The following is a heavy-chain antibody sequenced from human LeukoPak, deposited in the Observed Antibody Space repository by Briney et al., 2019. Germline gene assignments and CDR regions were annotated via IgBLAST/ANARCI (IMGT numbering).Heavy chain of an antibody. CDR1: AFTFSNAC. D-gene: IGHD3-22*01. CDR3: TTSHDSSGYYGGY. Sequence: PGGSLRLSCAASAFTFSNACMSWVRQAAGKGLEWVGRIKSKTDGGKTDYAAPVKGRFTISRDDSKNTLYLQMNSLKTEDTAVYYCTTSHDSSGYYGGYWGQGTLVTVSS. J-gene: IGHJ4*02. CDR2: IKSKTDGGKT. V-gene: IGHV3-15*01.